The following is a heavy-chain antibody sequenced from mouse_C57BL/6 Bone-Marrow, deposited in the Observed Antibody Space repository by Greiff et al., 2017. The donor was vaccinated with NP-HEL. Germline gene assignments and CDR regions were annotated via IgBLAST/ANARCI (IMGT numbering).Heavy chain of an antibody. Sequence: QVQLQQSGAELAKPGASVKLSCKASGYTFTSYWMHWVKQRPGQGLEWIGYINPSSGYTKYNQKFKDKATLTADKAYSTANMQLSSLTYEDSAVYYCAGFPFAYWGQGTLVTVSA. CDR2: INPSSGYT. V-gene: IGHV1-7*01. J-gene: IGHJ3*01. CDR3: AGFPFAY. CDR1: GYTFTSYW.